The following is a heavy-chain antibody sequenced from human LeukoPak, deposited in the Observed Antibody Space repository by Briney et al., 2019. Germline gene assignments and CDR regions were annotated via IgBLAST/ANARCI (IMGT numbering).Heavy chain of an antibody. Sequence: ASVTVSCTASGYTFTNYAMHWVRQAPGQRLEWMGWINAGNGNTKYSQKFQDRVTITRDTSASTAYMELSSLKSEDTAVYYCARGILWFGELSSLGYWGQGTLVTVSS. CDR2: INAGNGNT. J-gene: IGHJ4*02. CDR1: GYTFTNYA. D-gene: IGHD3-10*01. CDR3: ARGILWFGELSSLGY. V-gene: IGHV1-3*01.